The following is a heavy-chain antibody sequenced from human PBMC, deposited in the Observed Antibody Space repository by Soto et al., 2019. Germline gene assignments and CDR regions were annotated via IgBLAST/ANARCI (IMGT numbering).Heavy chain of an antibody. CDR2: IYYSGST. J-gene: IGHJ4*02. Sequence: PSETLSLTCTVSGGSISSYYWSWIRQPPGKGLEWIGYIYYSGSTNYNPSLKSRVTISVDTSKNQFSLKLSSVTAADTAVYYCARRYCGGDCYLFDYWGQGTLVTVSS. CDR3: ARRYCGGDCYLFDY. D-gene: IGHD2-21*01. V-gene: IGHV4-59*08. CDR1: GGSISSYY.